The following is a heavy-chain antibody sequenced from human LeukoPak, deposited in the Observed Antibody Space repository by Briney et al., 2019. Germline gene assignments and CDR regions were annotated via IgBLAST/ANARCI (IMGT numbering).Heavy chain of an antibody. CDR3: ARAGSYGDYIFPGGAFDI. CDR1: GGSISSYY. CDR2: IYYSGST. D-gene: IGHD4-17*01. Sequence: PSETLSLTCTVSGGSISSYYWSWIRQPPGKGLEWIGYIYYSGSTNYNPSLKSRVTISVDTSKNQFSLKLSSVTAADTAVYYCARAGSYGDYIFPGGAFDIWGQGTVVTVSS. J-gene: IGHJ3*02. V-gene: IGHV4-59*01.